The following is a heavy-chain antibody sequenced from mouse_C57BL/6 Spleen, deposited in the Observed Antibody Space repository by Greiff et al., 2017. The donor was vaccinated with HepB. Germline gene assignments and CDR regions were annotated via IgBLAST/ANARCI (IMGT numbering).Heavy chain of an antibody. V-gene: IGHV3-6*01. CDR2: ISYDGSN. Sequence: EVKLQESGPGLVKPSQSLSLTCSVTGYSITSGYYWNWIRQFPGNKLEWMGYISYDGSNNYNPSLKNRISITRDTSKNQIFLKLNSVTTEDTATYYCAREHYGSPIFGYWGQGTTLTVSS. CDR3: AREHYGSPIFGY. D-gene: IGHD1-1*01. J-gene: IGHJ2*01. CDR1: GYSITSGYY.